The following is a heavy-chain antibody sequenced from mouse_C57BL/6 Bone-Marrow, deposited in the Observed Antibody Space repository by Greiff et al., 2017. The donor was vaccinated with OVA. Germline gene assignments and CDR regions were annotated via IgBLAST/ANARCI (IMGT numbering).Heavy chain of an antibody. CDR1: GYTFTSYW. CDR2: IDPSDSYT. V-gene: IGHV1-50*01. D-gene: IGHD2-3*01. Sequence: VQLQQPGAELVKPGASVKLSCKASGYTFTSYWMQWVKQRPGQGLEWIGEIDPSDSYTNYNQKFKGKATLTVDTSSSTAYMQLSSLTSEDSAVYDCARGGRYDGYYLDYWGQGTALTVTS. CDR3: ARGGRYDGYYLDY. J-gene: IGHJ2*01.